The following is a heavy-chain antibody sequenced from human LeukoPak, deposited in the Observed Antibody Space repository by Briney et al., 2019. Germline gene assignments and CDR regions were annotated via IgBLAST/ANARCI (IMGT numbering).Heavy chain of an antibody. CDR1: GFTFSSYA. CDR3: AKGGVVPAAYLAYYYYGMDV. Sequence: GGSLRLSCAASGFTFSSYAMSWVRQAPGKGLEWVSAISGSGGSTYYADYVKGRVTISRDNSKNTLYLQMNSLRAEDTAVYYCAKGGVVPAAYLAYYYYGMDVWGQGTTVTVSS. J-gene: IGHJ6*02. D-gene: IGHD2-2*01. V-gene: IGHV3-23*01. CDR2: ISGSGGST.